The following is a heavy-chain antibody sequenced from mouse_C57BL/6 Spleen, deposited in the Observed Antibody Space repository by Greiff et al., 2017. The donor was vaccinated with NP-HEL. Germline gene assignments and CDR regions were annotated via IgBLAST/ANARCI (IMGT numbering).Heavy chain of an antibody. V-gene: IGHV5-16*01. CDR2: INYDGSST. CDR3: AREGGGWFAY. J-gene: IGHJ3*01. Sequence: EVKLVESEGGLVQPGSSMKLSCTASGFTFSDYYMAWVRQVPEKGLEWVANINYDGSSTYYLDSLKSRFIISRDNAKNILYLQMSSLKSEDTATYYCAREGGGWFAYWGQGTLVTVSA. CDR1: GFTFSDYY.